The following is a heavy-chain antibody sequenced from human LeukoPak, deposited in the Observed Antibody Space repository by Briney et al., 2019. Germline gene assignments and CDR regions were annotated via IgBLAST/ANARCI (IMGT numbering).Heavy chain of an antibody. J-gene: IGHJ6*02. CDR2: IYHSGST. CDR1: GGSISSGGYS. CDR3: AREGPYPFYGMDV. Sequence: SETLSLTCTVSGGSISSGGYSWSWIRQPPGKGLEWIGYIYHSGSTYYNPSLKSRVTISVDRSKNQFSLKLSSVTAADTAVYYCAREGPYPFYGMDVWGQGTTVTVSS. V-gene: IGHV4-30-2*01.